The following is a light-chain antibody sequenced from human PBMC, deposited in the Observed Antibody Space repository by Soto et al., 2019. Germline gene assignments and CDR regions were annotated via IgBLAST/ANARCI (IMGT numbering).Light chain of an antibody. CDR1: QGISSF. V-gene: IGKV1-27*01. CDR2: AAS. Sequence: DIQMTQSPSSLSASVGDRVTVTCRASQGISSFLAGYQQKPGKVPKLLIYAASTLQPGVPSRFSGSGYGTDFTLTISSLQPEDVATYYCQKYDSAPSLTFGGGTKVEIK. J-gene: IGKJ4*01. CDR3: QKYDSAPSLT.